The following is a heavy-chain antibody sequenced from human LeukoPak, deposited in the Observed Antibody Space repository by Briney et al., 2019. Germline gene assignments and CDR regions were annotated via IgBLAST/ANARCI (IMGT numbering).Heavy chain of an antibody. CDR1: GYTFTSYG. CDR3: ARDGVDTAMVDY. J-gene: IGHJ4*02. D-gene: IGHD5-18*01. Sequence: ASVNVSCKASGYTFTSYGISWVRQAPGQGVEWMGWISGYNGNTNHAQKLQGRVTMTTDTSTSTAYMELRSLRFGDTAVYYCARDGVDTAMVDYWGQGTLVTVSS. CDR2: ISGYNGNT. V-gene: IGHV1-18*01.